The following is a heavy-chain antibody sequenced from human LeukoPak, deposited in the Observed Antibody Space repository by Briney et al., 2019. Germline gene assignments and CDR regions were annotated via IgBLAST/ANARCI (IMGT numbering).Heavy chain of an antibody. CDR2: IYHSGST. Sequence: PSETLSLTXAVSGYSISSGYYWGWIRQPPGKGLEWIGSIYHSGSTYYNPSLKSRVTISVDTSKNRFSLKLSSVTAADTAVYYCASADGTVADYWGQGTLVTVSS. V-gene: IGHV4-38-2*01. CDR3: ASADGTVADY. CDR1: GYSISSGYY. D-gene: IGHD4-17*01. J-gene: IGHJ4*02.